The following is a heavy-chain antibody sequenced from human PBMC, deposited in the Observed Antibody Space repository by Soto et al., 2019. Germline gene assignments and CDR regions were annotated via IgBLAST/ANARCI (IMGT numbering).Heavy chain of an antibody. D-gene: IGHD6-13*01. Sequence: QVQLVESGGGLVKPGGSLRLSCAVSGFTFSDYYMTWIRQAPGKGLEWVSYISSSTSHTNYADSVKGRFTISRDNAKNSLFLQMNSLGAEDTAVYYCARGRGAAADYLDFWGQGTLVTVSS. CDR3: ARGRGAAADYLDF. CDR1: GFTFSDYY. V-gene: IGHV3-11*05. J-gene: IGHJ4*02. CDR2: ISSSTSHT.